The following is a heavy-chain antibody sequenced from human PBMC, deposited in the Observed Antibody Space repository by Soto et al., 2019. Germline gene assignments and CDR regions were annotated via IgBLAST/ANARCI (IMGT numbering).Heavy chain of an antibody. CDR3: ARCSGNSCYSYGVDV. V-gene: IGHV3-48*02. D-gene: IGHD2-15*01. J-gene: IGHJ6*02. CDR2: ISGSSDTI. CDR1: GFTFSSCG. Sequence: EVQLVESGGGLVQPGGSLRVSCAASGFTFSSCGMNWVRQSPGKGLEWVSYISGSSDTIYYADSVKGRFTISRDNAKNSLYLQRNSLRDEDTAVYYCARCSGNSCYSYGVDVWGQGATVAVSS.